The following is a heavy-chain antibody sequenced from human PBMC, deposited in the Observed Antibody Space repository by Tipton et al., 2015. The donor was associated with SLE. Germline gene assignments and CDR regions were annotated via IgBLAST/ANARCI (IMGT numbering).Heavy chain of an antibody. D-gene: IGHD6-19*01. CDR3: ARDDRVAVVD. Sequence: TLSLTCAVYGGSFSGYYWSWIRQPPGKGLEWIGEINHSGSTNYNPSLKSRVTISVDTSKNQFSLKLSSVTAADTAVYYCARDDRVAVVDWGQGTLVTVSS. V-gene: IGHV4-34*01. J-gene: IGHJ4*02. CDR1: GGSFSGYY. CDR2: INHSGST.